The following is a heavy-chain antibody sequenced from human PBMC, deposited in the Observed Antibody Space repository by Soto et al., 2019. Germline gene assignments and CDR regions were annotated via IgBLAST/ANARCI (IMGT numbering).Heavy chain of an antibody. J-gene: IGHJ4*02. CDR2: INHSGST. Sequence: QVQLQQWGAGLLKPSETLSLTCAVYGGSFRGSYWSWIRQPPGKGLEWIGEINHSGSTNYNPSLKRRVPISVDTSKNQFSLKLSSVTAADTAVYYCARARRVRGVIYWGQGTLVTVSS. D-gene: IGHD3-10*01. CDR1: GGSFRGSY. CDR3: ARARRVRGVIY. V-gene: IGHV4-34*01.